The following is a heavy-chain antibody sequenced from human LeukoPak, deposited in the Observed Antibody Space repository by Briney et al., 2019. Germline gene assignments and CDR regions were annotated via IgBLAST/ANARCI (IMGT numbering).Heavy chain of an antibody. CDR1: GGSISSGGYY. Sequence: SETLSLTCTVSGGSISSGGYYWSWIRQHPGKGLEWIGYIYYSGSTYYNPSLKSRVTISVDTSKNQFSLKLSSVTAADTAVYYCAGVIYYGSGSYYFDYWGQGTLVTVSS. D-gene: IGHD3-10*01. CDR3: AGVIYYGSGSYYFDY. CDR2: IYYSGST. J-gene: IGHJ4*02. V-gene: IGHV4-31*03.